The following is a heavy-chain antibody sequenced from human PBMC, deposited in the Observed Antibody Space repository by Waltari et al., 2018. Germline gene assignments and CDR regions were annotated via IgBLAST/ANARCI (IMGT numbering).Heavy chain of an antibody. CDR2: IYYSGST. V-gene: IGHV4-59*01. J-gene: IGHJ4*02. CDR3: ARVRSGSYVDY. D-gene: IGHD1-26*01. CDR1: GGSISSYY. Sequence: QVQLQESGPGLVKPSETPSLTCTVSGGSISSYYWSWIRQPPGKGLEWIGYIYYSGSTNYNPSLKSRVTISVDTSKNQFSLKLSSVTAADTAVYYCARVRSGSYVDYWGQGTLVTVSS.